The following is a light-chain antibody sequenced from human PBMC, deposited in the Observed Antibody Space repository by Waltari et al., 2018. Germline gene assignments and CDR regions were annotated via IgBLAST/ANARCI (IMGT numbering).Light chain of an antibody. CDR1: QTVNTD. V-gene: IGKV3-15*01. CDR3: QQYNDWPLT. J-gene: IGKJ4*01. Sequence: EKVMTQSPDTLSVSPWERATLSCRASQTVNTDLAWYQQRPGQAPRLLIYGASTRSTGVPARFSGSGSGTEFTLTISSLHSEDFAVYYCQQYNDWPLTFGGGTKVDIK. CDR2: GAS.